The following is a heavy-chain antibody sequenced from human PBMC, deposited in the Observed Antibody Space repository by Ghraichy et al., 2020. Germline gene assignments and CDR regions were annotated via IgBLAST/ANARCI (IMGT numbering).Heavy chain of an antibody. J-gene: IGHJ6*02. CDR3: ARARRDIVVVPAAPAYYYYGMDV. CDR1: GGSISSYY. V-gene: IGHV4-59*01. D-gene: IGHD2-2*01. Sequence: SQTLSLTCTVSGGSISSYYWSWIRQPPGKGLEWIGYIYYSGSTNYNPSLKSRVTISVDTSKNQFSLKLSSVTAADTAVYYCARARRDIVVVPAAPAYYYYGMDVWGQGTTVTVSS. CDR2: IYYSGST.